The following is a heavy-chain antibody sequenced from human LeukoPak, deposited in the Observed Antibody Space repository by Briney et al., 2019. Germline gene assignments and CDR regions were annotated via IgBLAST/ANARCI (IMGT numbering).Heavy chain of an antibody. J-gene: IGHJ4*02. CDR1: GFTFSNYV. CDR2: ISASGGST. V-gene: IGHV3-23*01. D-gene: IGHD5-12*01. Sequence: GGSLRLSCAASGFTFSNYVMTWVRQAPGKGLEWVSGISASGGSTYYADSVKGRFTISRDNSKNTLFVQVNSLRAEDTAIYYCAKVGEYSGYDSLGDSWGQGTLVTVSS. CDR3: AKVGEYSGYDSLGDS.